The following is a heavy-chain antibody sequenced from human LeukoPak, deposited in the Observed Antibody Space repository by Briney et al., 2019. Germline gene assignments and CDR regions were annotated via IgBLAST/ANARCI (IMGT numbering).Heavy chain of an antibody. CDR1: GFTFGSYA. Sequence: GGSLRLSCAASGFTFGSYAMHWVRQAPGKGLEWVAVISYDGSNKYYADSVKGRFTISRDNSKNTLYLQMNSLRAEDTAVYYCARPLGHIVVVTALDYWGQGTLVTVSS. V-gene: IGHV3-30*04. CDR2: ISYDGSNK. J-gene: IGHJ4*02. D-gene: IGHD2-21*02. CDR3: ARPLGHIVVVTALDY.